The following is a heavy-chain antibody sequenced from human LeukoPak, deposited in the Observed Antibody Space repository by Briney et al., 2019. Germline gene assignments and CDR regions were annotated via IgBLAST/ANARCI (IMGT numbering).Heavy chain of an antibody. V-gene: IGHV1-18*01. CDR2: ISAYNGNT. CDR3: ATVMARHGPGFDY. D-gene: IGHD3-10*01. J-gene: IGHJ4*02. CDR1: GYTFTSYG. Sequence: EASVTVSCKASGYTFTSYGISWVRQAPGQGLEGMGWISAYNGNTNYAQKPQGRVTMTTDTSTSTAYMELRSLRSDDTAVYYCATVMARHGPGFDYWGQGTLVTVSS.